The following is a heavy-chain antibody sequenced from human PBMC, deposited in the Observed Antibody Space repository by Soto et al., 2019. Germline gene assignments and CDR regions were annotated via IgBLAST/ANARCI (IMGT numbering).Heavy chain of an antibody. CDR3: GRPRSNLMGFDY. CDR1: GYNFTAYW. J-gene: IGHJ4*02. V-gene: IGHV5-10-1*01. CDR2: IAPTDSYT. D-gene: IGHD1-26*01. Sequence: GESLKIACSIFGYNFTAYWSTWVRQMPGRGLEWMVRIAPTDSYTKYSRSFKGHVTMSVDRSTTTAHLQWSSLKASDTALYYCGRPRSNLMGFDYWGQGHQVTVPS.